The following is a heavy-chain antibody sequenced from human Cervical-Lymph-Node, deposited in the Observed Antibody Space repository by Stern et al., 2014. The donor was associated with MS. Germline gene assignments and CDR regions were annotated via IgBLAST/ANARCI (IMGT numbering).Heavy chain of an antibody. J-gene: IGHJ2*01. CDR2: ISSSSSTT. CDR1: GFTFSTYS. V-gene: IGHV3-48*01. CDR3: AGADWYFAL. Sequence: EVHLVESGGGLVQPGGSLRLSCVVPGFTFSTYSMNWVRQAPGKGLEWVSYISSSSSTTYYADSVKGRFTISRDNAKNSLYLQMNSLRADDTAVYYCAGADWYFALWGRGTLVTVSS. D-gene: IGHD4-17*01.